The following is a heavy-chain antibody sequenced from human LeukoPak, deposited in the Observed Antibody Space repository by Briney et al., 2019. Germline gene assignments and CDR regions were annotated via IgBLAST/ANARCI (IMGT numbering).Heavy chain of an antibody. CDR2: ISYDGSNK. Sequence: GRSLRLSCAASGFTFSSYAMHWVRQAPGKGLEWVAVISYDGSNKYYADSVKGRFTISRDNSKNTLYLQMNSLRAEDTAVYYCARDVGRSTIWSYYYDSSGRNWFDPWGQGTLVTVSS. J-gene: IGHJ5*02. V-gene: IGHV3-30*04. CDR1: GFTFSSYA. D-gene: IGHD3-22*01. CDR3: ARDVGRSTIWSYYYDSSGRNWFDP.